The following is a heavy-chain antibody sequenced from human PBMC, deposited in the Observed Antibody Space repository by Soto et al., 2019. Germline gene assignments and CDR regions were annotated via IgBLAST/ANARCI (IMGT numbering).Heavy chain of an antibody. D-gene: IGHD3-22*01. CDR1: GFTFSSYG. Sequence: ESGGGVVQPGRSLRLSCAASGFTFSSYGMHWVRQAPGKGLEWVAVISYDGSNKYYADSVKGRFTISRDNSKNTLYLQMNSLRAEDTAVYYCAKADHYYDSSGYYYDYWGQGTLVTVSS. CDR2: ISYDGSNK. J-gene: IGHJ4*02. V-gene: IGHV3-30*18. CDR3: AKADHYYDSSGYYYDY.